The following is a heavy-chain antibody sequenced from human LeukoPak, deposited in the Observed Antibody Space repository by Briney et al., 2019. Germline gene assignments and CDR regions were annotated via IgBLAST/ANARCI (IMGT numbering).Heavy chain of an antibody. J-gene: IGHJ2*01. CDR1: GGSISSTSYY. CDR2: MYYSGNT. D-gene: IGHD3-22*01. V-gene: IGHV4-39*02. Sequence: SETLSLTCTVSGGSISSTSYYWGWIRQPPGKGLEWIGSMYYSGNTYYNPSLKSRVTISVDTSKNQFSLKLSSVNAADTAVYYCARDGFTMIVVGWYFDLWGRGTLVTVSS. CDR3: ARDGFTMIVVGWYFDL.